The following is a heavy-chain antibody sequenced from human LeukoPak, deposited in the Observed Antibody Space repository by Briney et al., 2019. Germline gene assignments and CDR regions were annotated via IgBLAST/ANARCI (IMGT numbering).Heavy chain of an antibody. V-gene: IGHV3-11*01. CDR2: VSSSGSTI. J-gene: IGHJ4*02. CDR1: GFTFSDYY. Sequence: GGSLRLSCAASGFTFSDYYMSWIRQAPGKGLEWVSYVSSSGSTIYYADSVKGRFTISRDNAKNSLYLQMNSLRAEDTAVYYCARGLDVVVPAAHDYWGQGTLVTVSS. D-gene: IGHD2-2*01. CDR3: ARGLDVVVPAAHDY.